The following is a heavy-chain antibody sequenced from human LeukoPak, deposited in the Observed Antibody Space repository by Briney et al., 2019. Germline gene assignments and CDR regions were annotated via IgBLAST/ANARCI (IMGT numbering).Heavy chain of an antibody. J-gene: IGHJ4*02. D-gene: IGHD2/OR15-2a*01. CDR3: ARAYADEVNTFDY. CDR2: INASGGST. V-gene: IGHV1-46*01. Sequence: ASVKVSCKAAGYGFTSYYMNWVRQAPGQGLEWMGIINASGGSTSYAQKFQGRLTMTRDTSTRTVYMELSSLRSEDTAVYYCARAYADEVNTFDYWGQGTLFTVSS. CDR1: GYGFTSYY.